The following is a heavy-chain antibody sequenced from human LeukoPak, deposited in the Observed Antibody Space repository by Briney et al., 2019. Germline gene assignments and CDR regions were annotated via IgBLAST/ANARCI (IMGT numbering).Heavy chain of an antibody. CDR3: ARGSWSAADTNIDY. D-gene: IGHD6-13*01. CDR2: INSDGSRT. V-gene: IGHV3-74*01. J-gene: IGHJ4*02. Sequence: ESGGSLRLSCAASGFTLSTYWMHWVRHGPGKGLVWVSCINSDGSRTTYADSVKGRFTISRDNAKNTLYLQMNTLRVEDTAVYYCARGSWSAADTNIDYWGQGTLVTVSS. CDR1: GFTLSTYW.